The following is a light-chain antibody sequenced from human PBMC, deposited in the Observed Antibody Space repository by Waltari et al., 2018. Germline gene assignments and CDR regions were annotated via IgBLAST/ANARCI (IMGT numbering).Light chain of an antibody. Sequence: EIVLTQSPGTASLSPGERVTLSCRASQSVGSSSLAWYQQKPGQAPRLVISRAARRATSIPDRFRGSGSGKDFSLTISRLEPEDFAVYYCQQHGTLPATFGQGTKVEIK. CDR3: QQHGTLPAT. CDR1: QSVGSSS. CDR2: RAA. V-gene: IGKV3-20*01. J-gene: IGKJ1*01.